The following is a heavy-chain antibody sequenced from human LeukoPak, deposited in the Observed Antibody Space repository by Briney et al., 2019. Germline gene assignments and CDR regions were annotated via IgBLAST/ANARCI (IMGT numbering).Heavy chain of an antibody. CDR3: AKYHYAGSGYTYYYGMDV. CDR1: GGSFNSYV. Sequence: SVKVSCKASGGSFNSYVISWVRQAPGQGLEWMGRIIPILGVPNYAQKFQGRVTITADTSTSTAYMELSSLRSADTAVYYCAKYHYAGSGYTYYYGMDVWGQGTTVTVSS. J-gene: IGHJ6*02. V-gene: IGHV1-69*04. D-gene: IGHD3-22*01. CDR2: IIPILGVP.